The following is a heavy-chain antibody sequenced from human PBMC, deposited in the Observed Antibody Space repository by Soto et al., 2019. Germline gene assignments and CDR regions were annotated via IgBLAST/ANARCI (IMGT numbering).Heavy chain of an antibody. CDR1: GGSVSSSSYY. Sequence: PSETLSLTCTVSGGSVSSSSYYRDWIRQPPGKGLEWIGHIYYNGRTYYNPSLKSRVTISVDTSKNQFSLNLNSVTAADTAVYYCARRPKSGSFHYYGVDVWGRGTTVTVSS. CDR3: ARRPKSGSFHYYGVDV. D-gene: IGHD1-26*01. CDR2: IYYNGRT. V-gene: IGHV4-39*01. J-gene: IGHJ6*02.